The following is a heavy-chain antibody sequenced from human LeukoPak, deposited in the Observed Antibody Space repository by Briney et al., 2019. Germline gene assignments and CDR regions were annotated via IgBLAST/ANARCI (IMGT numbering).Heavy chain of an antibody. Sequence: SETLSLTCAVYGGSFSGYYWSWIRQPPGKGLEWIGEINHSGSTNYNPSLKSRVTISVDTSKNQFSLKLSSVSAADTAVYYCARVGPRVAVAGTHSWPVSFDYWGQGTLVTVSS. CDR3: ARVGPRVAVAGTHSWPVSFDY. V-gene: IGHV4-34*01. D-gene: IGHD6-19*01. CDR2: INHSGST. CDR1: GGSFSGYY. J-gene: IGHJ4*02.